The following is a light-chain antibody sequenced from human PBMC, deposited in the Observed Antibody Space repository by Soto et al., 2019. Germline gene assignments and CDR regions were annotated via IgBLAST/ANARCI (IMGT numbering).Light chain of an antibody. J-gene: IGLJ1*01. CDR2: DVS. V-gene: IGLV2-14*01. CDR3: SSFTSSSTYV. CDR1: SSDVGGHNY. Sequence: QSVLTQPASVSGSPGQSITISCTGTSSDVGGHNYVSWYQQHPGRAPKLLLYDVSNRPSGVSNRFSASKSGNTASLTISGLQAEDEADYYFSSFTSSSTYVFGAGTKLTVL.